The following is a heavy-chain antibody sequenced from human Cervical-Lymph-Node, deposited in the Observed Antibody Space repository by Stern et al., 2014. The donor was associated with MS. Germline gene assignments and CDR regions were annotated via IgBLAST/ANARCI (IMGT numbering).Heavy chain of an antibody. V-gene: IGHV4-59*08. CDR1: GGSISSYY. D-gene: IGHD3-3*01. Sequence: VQLVESGPGLVKPSETLSLTCSVSGGSISSYYWNWIRQPPGKGLEWIANVHYSGTTNYNPSLKSRVTILLETSMKKIFPKLSTVTAADTAVYYCAGSGTYYPDYWGQGILVTVSS. J-gene: IGHJ4*02. CDR2: VHYSGTT. CDR3: AGSGTYYPDY.